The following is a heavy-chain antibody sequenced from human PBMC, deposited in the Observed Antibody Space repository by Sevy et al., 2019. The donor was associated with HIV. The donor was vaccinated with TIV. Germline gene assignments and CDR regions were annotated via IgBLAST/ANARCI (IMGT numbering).Heavy chain of an antibody. V-gene: IGHV3-23*01. D-gene: IGHD3-10*01. CDR1: GFTFGGYM. Sequence: GGSLRLSCAGSGFTFGGYMMNWVRQAPGRGLEWVARVSRNGGTPEYGDAAKGRFTISRDNSKNTVYLQLKELRAEDTALYYCVKEGRDDFNPSLDFWGQGILVTVSS. CDR2: VSRNGGTP. CDR3: VKEGRDDFNPSLDF. J-gene: IGHJ4*02.